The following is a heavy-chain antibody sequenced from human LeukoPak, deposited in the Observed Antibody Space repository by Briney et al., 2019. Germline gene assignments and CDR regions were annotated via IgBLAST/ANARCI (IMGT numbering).Heavy chain of an antibody. Sequence: GASVKVSCKASGGTFSSYAISWVRQAPGQGLEWMGWINPNSGGTNYAQKFQGRVTMTRDTSISTAYMELSRLRSDDTAVYYCARGDVLRYFDWLRPKYFDYWGQGTLVTVST. V-gene: IGHV1-2*02. D-gene: IGHD3-9*01. CDR1: GGTFSSYA. J-gene: IGHJ4*02. CDR2: INPNSGGT. CDR3: ARGDVLRYFDWLRPKYFDY.